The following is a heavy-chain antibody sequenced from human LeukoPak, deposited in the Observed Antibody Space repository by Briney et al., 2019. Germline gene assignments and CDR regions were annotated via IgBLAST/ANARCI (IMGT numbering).Heavy chain of an antibody. D-gene: IGHD6-19*01. CDR2: IVGSGGSA. CDR3: AKRIAVTGAFDY. V-gene: IGHV3-23*01. Sequence: GGSLKLSCAASGFTFSGSAMHWVRHASGKGLQWVSAIVGSGGSAYYTDSVKGRFTISRDNSKNTLDLQMNSLRAEDTAVYYCAKRIAVTGAFDYWGQGTLVTVSS. CDR1: GFTFSGSA. J-gene: IGHJ4*02.